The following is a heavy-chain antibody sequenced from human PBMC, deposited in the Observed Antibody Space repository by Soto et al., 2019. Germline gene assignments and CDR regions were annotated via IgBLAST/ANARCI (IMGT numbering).Heavy chain of an antibody. Sequence: QVQLVESGGGVVQPGRSLRLSCVASGFPFSTYGMHWVRQAPGKGLEWVAMIWNDGSNKYYTDSMKDRFTISRDNSRNTLYLKINGLKADDSAVYYCATELNDMQAFHIWRQGRLLTVSS. CDR1: GFPFSTYG. D-gene: IGHD1-1*01. V-gene: IGHV3-33*03. J-gene: IGHJ3*02. CDR3: ATELNDMQAFHI. CDR2: IWNDGSNK.